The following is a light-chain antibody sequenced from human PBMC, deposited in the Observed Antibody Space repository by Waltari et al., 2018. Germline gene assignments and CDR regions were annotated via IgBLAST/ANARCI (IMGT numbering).Light chain of an antibody. V-gene: IGLV2-11*01. CDR3: CSYEGSHGWV. Sequence: QSALTQPRSVSGSPGQSVTISCIGTRSDVGGYNYVSWYQQHPGEAPKLIIFDVNNRPSGFPDRFSVSKSGNTASLTISGLQSEDEADYCCCSYEGSHGWVFGGGTNL. CDR2: DVN. J-gene: IGLJ3*02. CDR1: RSDVGGYNY.